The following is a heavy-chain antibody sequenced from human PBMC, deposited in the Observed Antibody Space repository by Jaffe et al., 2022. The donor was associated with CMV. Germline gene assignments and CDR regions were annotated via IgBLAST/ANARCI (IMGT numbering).Heavy chain of an antibody. J-gene: IGHJ5*02. Sequence: EVQLVESGGGLVQPGGSLRLSCAASGFTFSSYWMSWVRQAPGKGLEWVANIKQDGSEKYYVDSVKGRFTISRDNAKNSLYLQMNSLRAEDTAVYYCARVYYDSSGYNLDPWGQGTLVTVSS. D-gene: IGHD3-22*01. CDR2: IKQDGSEK. V-gene: IGHV3-7*03. CDR1: GFTFSSYW. CDR3: ARVYYDSSGYNLDP.